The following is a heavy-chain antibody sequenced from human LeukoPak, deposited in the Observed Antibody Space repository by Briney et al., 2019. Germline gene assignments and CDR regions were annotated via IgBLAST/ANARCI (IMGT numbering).Heavy chain of an antibody. CDR2: IYPGDSDT. D-gene: IGHD3-22*01. J-gene: IGHJ5*02. CDR3: ARSYYYDSSDWFDP. Sequence: GESLKISCKGSGYGFTSYWIGWVRQMPGKGLEWMRIIYPGDSDTRYSPSFQGQVTISADKSISTAYLQWSSLKASDTAMYYCARSYYYDSSDWFDPWGQGTLVTVSS. CDR1: GYGFTSYW. V-gene: IGHV5-51*01.